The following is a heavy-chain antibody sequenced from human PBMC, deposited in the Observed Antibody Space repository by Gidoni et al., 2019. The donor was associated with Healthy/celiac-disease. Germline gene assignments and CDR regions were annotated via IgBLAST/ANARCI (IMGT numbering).Heavy chain of an antibody. Sequence: EVQLLESRGGLVQPGGSLRLSCAASGFTFSSYAMSWVRQAPGKGLEWVSAISGSGGSTDYADSVKGRFTISRDNSKNTLYLQMNSLRAEDTAVYYCAKDTITDDVWSNYGMDVWGQGTTVTVSS. J-gene: IGHJ6*02. CDR3: AKDTITDDVWSNYGMDV. V-gene: IGHV3-23*01. D-gene: IGHD3-3*01. CDR1: GFTFSSYA. CDR2: ISGSGGST.